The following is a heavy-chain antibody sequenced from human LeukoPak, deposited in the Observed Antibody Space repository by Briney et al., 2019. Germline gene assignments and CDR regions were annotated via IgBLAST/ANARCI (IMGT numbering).Heavy chain of an antibody. D-gene: IGHD2-2*01. CDR3: ARDRCSSTSCYPHQFDP. CDR1: GGTFSSYA. Sequence: ASVKVSCKASGGTFSSYAISWVRRAPGQGLEWMGRIIPILGIANYAQKFQGRVTITADKSTSTAYMELSSLRSEDTAVYYCARDRCSSTSCYPHQFDPWGQGTLVTVSS. V-gene: IGHV1-69*04. J-gene: IGHJ5*02. CDR2: IIPILGIA.